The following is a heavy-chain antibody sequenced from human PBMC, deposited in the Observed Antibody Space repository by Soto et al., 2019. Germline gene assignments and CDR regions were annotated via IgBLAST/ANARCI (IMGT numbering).Heavy chain of an antibody. J-gene: IGHJ6*02. V-gene: IGHV1-2*04. D-gene: IGHD2-8*01. CDR2: INPKSGGT. CDR1: GYSFTDYH. Sequence: ASVKVSCKASGYSFTDYHIHWVRQAPGQGLEWLGRINPKSGGTSTAQKFQGWVTMTTDTSISTASMELTRLTSDDTAIYYCARGDSTDCSKGVCSFFYNHDMDVWGQGTTVTVSS. CDR3: ARGDSTDCSKGVCSFFYNHDMDV.